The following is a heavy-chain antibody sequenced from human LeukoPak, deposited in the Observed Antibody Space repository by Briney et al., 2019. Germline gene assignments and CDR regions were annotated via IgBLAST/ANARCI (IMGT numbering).Heavy chain of an antibody. CDR1: GFTFSSYW. CDR2: INSDGSST. V-gene: IGHV3-74*01. Sequence: GGSLRLSCAASGFTFSSYWMHWVRQAPAKGLVWVSCINSDGSSTSYADSVKGRFTISRDNAKNTLYLQMNSLRAEDTAVYYCARGYCRGGSCYSGDAFDIWGQGTMVTVSS. CDR3: ARGYCRGGSCYSGDAFDI. J-gene: IGHJ3*02. D-gene: IGHD2-15*01.